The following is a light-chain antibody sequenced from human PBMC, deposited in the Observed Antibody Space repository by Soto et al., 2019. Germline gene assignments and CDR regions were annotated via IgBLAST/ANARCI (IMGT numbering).Light chain of an antibody. J-gene: IGKJ4*01. V-gene: IGKV3-20*01. CDR3: QQYDSSPLT. CDR1: QSVSSSY. CDR2: GAS. Sequence: EIVLTQSPGTLSLSPGERATLSCRASQSVSSSYLAWYQQKPGQAPRLLIYGASSRATGIPDRFSGSGSGTDFFLTISRLEPEDFAVYYCQQYDSSPLTFGGGTKVEIK.